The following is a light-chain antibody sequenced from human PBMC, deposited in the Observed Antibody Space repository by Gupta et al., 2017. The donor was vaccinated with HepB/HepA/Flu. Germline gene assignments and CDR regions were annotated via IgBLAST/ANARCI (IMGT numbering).Light chain of an antibody. V-gene: IGKV1-12*01. J-gene: IGKJ1*01. CDR2: AES. CDR1: QGISSW. CDR3: QQDNSFTQWT. Sequence: DIQMTQSPSSVSASVGDRVTITCRASQGISSWLAWYQQKPGKDPKLLISAESSLKSGGPARFSGSGAGTDVTLTISSLQHEDVANYYCQQDNSFTQWTFGQGTKVEIK.